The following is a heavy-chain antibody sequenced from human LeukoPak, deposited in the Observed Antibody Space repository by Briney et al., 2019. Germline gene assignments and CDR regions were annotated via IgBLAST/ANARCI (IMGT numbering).Heavy chain of an antibody. CDR2: IKEDGSEK. V-gene: IGHV3-7*01. CDR1: GFTFSNYW. J-gene: IGHJ4*02. CDR3: ARDPSLDY. Sequence: PGGSLRLSCAASGFTFSNYWMNWVRQAPGKGLEWVANIKEDGSEKYYVDSVKGRFTISRDNAKNSLYLQMDSLRAEDTAVYYCARDPSLDYWGQGTLVTVSS.